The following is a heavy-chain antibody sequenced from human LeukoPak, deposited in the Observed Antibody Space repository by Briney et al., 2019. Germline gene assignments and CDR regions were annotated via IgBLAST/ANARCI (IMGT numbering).Heavy chain of an antibody. Sequence: GGSLRLSCAASGFTFSSYAMSWVRQAPGKGLEWVSAISGSGGSTYYADSVTGRFTISRDNSKNTLYLQMNSLRAEDTAVYYCAKDNDFWSGYHDWWGQGTLVTVSS. V-gene: IGHV3-23*01. CDR3: AKDNDFWSGYHDW. J-gene: IGHJ4*02. D-gene: IGHD3-3*01. CDR1: GFTFSSYA. CDR2: ISGSGGST.